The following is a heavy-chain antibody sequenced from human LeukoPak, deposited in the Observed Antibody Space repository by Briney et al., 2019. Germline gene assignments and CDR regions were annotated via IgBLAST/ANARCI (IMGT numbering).Heavy chain of an antibody. CDR3: ASEGKSSSATFDY. D-gene: IGHD6-6*01. J-gene: IGHJ4*02. CDR1: GFTFSSYA. Sequence: PGGSLRLSCAASGFTFSSYAMHWVRQAPGKGLEWVAVISSDGSNKYYADSVKGRFTISRDNSKNTLYLQMNSLRAEDTAVYYCASEGKSSSATFDYWGQGTLVTVSS. V-gene: IGHV3-30-3*01. CDR2: ISSDGSNK.